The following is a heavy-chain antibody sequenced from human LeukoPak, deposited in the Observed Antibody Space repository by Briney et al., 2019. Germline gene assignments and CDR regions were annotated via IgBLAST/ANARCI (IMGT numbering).Heavy chain of an antibody. CDR1: GGSITNYY. V-gene: IGHV4-59*01. D-gene: IGHD4-11*01. CDR2: IHYSGST. CDR3: ARASVTYYYYYYMDV. J-gene: IGHJ6*03. Sequence: SETLSLTCTVSGGSITNYYWTWIRQPPGKGLEWIGYIHYSGSTNYNPSLKSRVTISVDTSKNQFYLKLSSVTAADTAVYYCARASVTYYYYYYMDVWGKGTTVTVSS.